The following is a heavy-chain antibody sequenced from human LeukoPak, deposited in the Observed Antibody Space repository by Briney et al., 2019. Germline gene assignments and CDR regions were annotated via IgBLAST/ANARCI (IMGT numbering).Heavy chain of an antibody. CDR3: ARGGSVEAVDYWYFDL. D-gene: IGHD6-19*01. CDR2: ISYDGSNK. Sequence: GGSLRLSCAASGFTFSSYAMHWVRQAPGKGLEWVAVISYDGSNKYYADSVKGRFTISRDNSKNTLYLQMNSLRAEDTAVYCCARGGSVEAVDYWYFDLWGRGTLVTVSS. CDR1: GFTFSSYA. V-gene: IGHV3-30-3*01. J-gene: IGHJ2*01.